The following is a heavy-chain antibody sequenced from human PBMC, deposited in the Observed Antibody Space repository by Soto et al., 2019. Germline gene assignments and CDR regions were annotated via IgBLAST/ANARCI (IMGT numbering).Heavy chain of an antibody. CDR3: AKDGRGSGSHYNSFGY. V-gene: IGHV3-53*01. D-gene: IGHD3-10*01. CDR2: IYSTGTT. Sequence: EVQLVESGGGLIQPGGSLKLSCEASGFTVGNNYMSWVRQAPGKGLEWVSLIYSTGTTKYADSVKGRFTVSRDNAKNTLYFQMNSLRAEDTAVYYCAKDGRGSGSHYNSFGYWGQGTLVTVSS. CDR1: GFTVGNNY. J-gene: IGHJ4*02.